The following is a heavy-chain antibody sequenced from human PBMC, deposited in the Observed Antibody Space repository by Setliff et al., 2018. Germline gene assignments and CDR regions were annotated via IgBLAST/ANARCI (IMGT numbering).Heavy chain of an antibody. CDR1: GYAFTTYY. D-gene: IGHD2-2*01. V-gene: IGHV1-3*01. Sequence: ASVKVSCKASGYAFTTYYMHWVRQAPGQRLEWMGWINAGNGNTKYSQKFQGRVTITRDTSASTAYMELSSLRSEDTAVYYCARDGFEIVVVPAAIYYYYYMDVWGKGTTVTVSS. J-gene: IGHJ6*03. CDR3: ARDGFEIVVVPAAIYYYYYMDV. CDR2: INAGNGNT.